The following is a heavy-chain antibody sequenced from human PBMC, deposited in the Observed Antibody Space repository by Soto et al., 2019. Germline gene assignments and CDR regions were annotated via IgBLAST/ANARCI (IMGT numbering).Heavy chain of an antibody. CDR1: GFTFSSYG. V-gene: IGHV3-33*01. Sequence: GGSLRLSCAASGFTFSSYGMHWVRQAPGKGLEWVAVIWYDGSNKYYADSVKGRFTISRDNSKNTLYLQMNSLRAEDTAVYYCARDAAMTVVVTYRFDYWGQGTLVTVSS. D-gene: IGHD3-22*01. CDR3: ARDAAMTVVVTYRFDY. J-gene: IGHJ4*02. CDR2: IWYDGSNK.